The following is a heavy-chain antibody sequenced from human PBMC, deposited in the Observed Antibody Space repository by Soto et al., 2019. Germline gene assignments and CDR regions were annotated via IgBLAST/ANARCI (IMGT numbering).Heavy chain of an antibody. CDR3: ARVDCSGGSRYYYYGMDV. CDR1: GDSISSGDYY. CDR2: IYYSGST. V-gene: IGHV4-30-4*01. J-gene: IGHJ6*02. D-gene: IGHD2-15*01. Sequence: SETLSFTCTVSGDSISSGDYYWSWIRQPPGKGLEWIGYIYYSGSTYYNPSLKSRVTISVDTSKNQFSLKLSSVTAADTAVYYCARVDCSGGSRYYYYGMDVWGQGTTVTVSS.